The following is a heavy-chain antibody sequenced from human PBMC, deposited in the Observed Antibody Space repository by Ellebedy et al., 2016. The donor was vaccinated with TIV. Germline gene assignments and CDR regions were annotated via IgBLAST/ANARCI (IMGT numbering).Heavy chain of an antibody. V-gene: IGHV3-7*01. CDR2: INQNGSKI. CDR1: GFTFANYW. J-gene: IGHJ4*02. D-gene: IGHD3-10*01. Sequence: GESLKISXAGSGFTFANYWMNWVRQVPGKGLEWVANINQNGSKIYYVDSVKGRFTISRDNAKNSLFLQMNSLRADDTAAYFCARDKGAMSTTLGSGFDCWGQGNLVSVSS. CDR3: ARDKGAMSTTLGSGFDC.